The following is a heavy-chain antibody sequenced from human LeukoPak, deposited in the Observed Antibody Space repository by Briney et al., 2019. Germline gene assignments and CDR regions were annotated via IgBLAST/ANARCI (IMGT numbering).Heavy chain of an antibody. D-gene: IGHD5-18*01. CDR1: GFIVSNHY. Sequence: GGSLRLSCAASGFIVSNHYMSWVRQAAGKGLEWVAGIYSGGSIYYADSVKGRFTIYRDNATNTLSLQMNSLRAEHTAVYYCARTNIGYSYAPYWGQGTLVTVSS. V-gene: IGHV3-53*01. CDR3: ARTNIGYSYAPY. J-gene: IGHJ4*02. CDR2: IYSGGSI.